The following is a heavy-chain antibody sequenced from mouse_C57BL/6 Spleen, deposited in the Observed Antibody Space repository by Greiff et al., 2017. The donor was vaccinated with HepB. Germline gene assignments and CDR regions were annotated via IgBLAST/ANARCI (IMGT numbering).Heavy chain of an antibody. CDR2: ISYDGSN. D-gene: IGHD2-4*01. CDR3: ARDRSYDYDSFAY. J-gene: IGHJ3*01. V-gene: IGHV3-6*01. Sequence: EVQRVESGPGLVKPSQSLSLTCSVTGYSITSGYYWNWIRQFPGNKLEWMGYISYDGSNNYNPSLKNRISITRDTSKNQFFLKLNSVTTEDTATYDCARDRSYDYDSFAYWGQGTLVTVSA. CDR1: GYSITSGYY.